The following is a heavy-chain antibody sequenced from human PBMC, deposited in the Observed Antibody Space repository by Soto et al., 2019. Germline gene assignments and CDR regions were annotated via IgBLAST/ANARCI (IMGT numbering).Heavy chain of an antibody. D-gene: IGHD2-21*02. CDR2: INYSGSA. V-gene: IGHV4-34*01. CDR3: ARQRTSVVTQAYFDV. Sequence: SATLSITCAVYGGSFNGYYWSWIRQPPGKGLEWIGRINYSGSAYNNPTLRSRVSMSIDTSKDQFSLKLSSVTAADTALYFCARQRTSVVTQAYFDVWGPGSLVTVSS. J-gene: IGHJ4*02. CDR1: GGSFNGYY.